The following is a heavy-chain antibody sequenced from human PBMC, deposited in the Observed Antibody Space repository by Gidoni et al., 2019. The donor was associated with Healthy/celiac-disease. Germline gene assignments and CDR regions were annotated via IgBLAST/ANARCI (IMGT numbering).Heavy chain of an antibody. D-gene: IGHD5-18*01. CDR1: GGSISCCSYY. CDR3: ARAPVDVDTAMVNYFDY. Sequence: QVQLQESGPGLVKPSQTLSLPCPVSGGSISCCSYYWSWIRPPAGTGLEWTGRIYTSGSTNYNPSLKSRVTRSVDTSKNQFSLKLSSVTAADTAVYYCARAPVDVDTAMVNYFDYWGQGTLVTVSS. J-gene: IGHJ4*02. V-gene: IGHV4-61*02. CDR2: IYTSGST.